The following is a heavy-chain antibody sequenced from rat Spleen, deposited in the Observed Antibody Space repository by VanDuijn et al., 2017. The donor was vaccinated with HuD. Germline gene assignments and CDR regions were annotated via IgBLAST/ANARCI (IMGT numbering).Heavy chain of an antibody. Sequence: EVQLVESGGGLVQPGGSLKLSCVASGFTFNNYWMTWIRQAPGKGLEWVATITHIDGSTYYPDSVKGRFTISRDNAKSTLYLQMNSLRSDDTATYYCTTYSDYATSPFAYWGRGTLVTVSS. CDR1: GFTFNNYW. CDR3: TTYSDYATSPFAY. CDR2: ITHIDGST. D-gene: IGHD1-6*01. J-gene: IGHJ3*01. V-gene: IGHV5-31*01.